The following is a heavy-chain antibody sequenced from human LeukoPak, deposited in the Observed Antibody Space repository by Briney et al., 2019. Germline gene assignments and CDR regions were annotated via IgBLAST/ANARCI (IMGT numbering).Heavy chain of an antibody. V-gene: IGHV3-23*01. CDR2: ISASGGST. Sequence: GGSLRLSCAASGFTLSSYATSWVRQAPGKGLEWVSSISASGGSTNYADSVKGRLTISRDNSKNTVYLQMNSLRAEDTAVYYCAKVMKGSERLTMVRGVIIKTAGLYYMDVWGKGTTVTVSS. D-gene: IGHD3-10*01. CDR1: GFTLSSYA. J-gene: IGHJ6*03. CDR3: AKVMKGSERLTMVRGVIIKTAGLYYMDV.